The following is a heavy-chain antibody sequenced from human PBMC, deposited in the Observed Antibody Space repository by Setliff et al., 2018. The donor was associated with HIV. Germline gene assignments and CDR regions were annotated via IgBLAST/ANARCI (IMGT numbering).Heavy chain of an antibody. J-gene: IGHJ4*02. D-gene: IGHD1-1*01. V-gene: IGHV1-2*02. CDR2: INPNSGGT. CDR1: GYTFTGYY. Sequence: ASVKVSCKASGYTFTGYYMHWVRQAPGQGLEWMGWINPNSGGTTYAQKFQGRVTMTRDTSISTAYMELSSLSSEDTAVYYCARDADVGTTSTVDFWGQGTLVTVSS. CDR3: ARDADVGTTSTVDF.